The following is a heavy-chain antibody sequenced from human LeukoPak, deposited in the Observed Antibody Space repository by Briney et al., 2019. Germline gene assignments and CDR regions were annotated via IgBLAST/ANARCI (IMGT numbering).Heavy chain of an antibody. J-gene: IGHJ4*02. V-gene: IGHV4-4*02. Sequence: SETLSLTCAVSGGSISSSNWWSRVRQPPGKGLEWIGEMYHSGSTNLNPSLKSRVTISVDKSKNQFSLKLSSVTAADTAVYYCAVSSGWYKIDYWGQGTLVTVSS. CDR1: GGSISSSNW. D-gene: IGHD6-19*01. CDR3: AVSSGWYKIDY. CDR2: MYHSGST.